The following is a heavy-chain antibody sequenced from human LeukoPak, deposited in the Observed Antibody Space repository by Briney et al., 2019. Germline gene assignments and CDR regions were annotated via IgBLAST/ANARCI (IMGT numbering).Heavy chain of an antibody. J-gene: IGHJ5*02. CDR2: ISSSSSYI. Sequence: TGGSLRLSCAASGFTFSSYSMNWVRQAPGKGLEWVSPISSSSSYIYYADSVKGRFTISRDNAKNSLYLQMNSLRAEDTAVYYCAKRGYSGYDGAPKTPFDPWGQGTLVTVSS. D-gene: IGHD5-12*01. V-gene: IGHV3-21*04. CDR3: AKRGYSGYDGAPKTPFDP. CDR1: GFTFSSYS.